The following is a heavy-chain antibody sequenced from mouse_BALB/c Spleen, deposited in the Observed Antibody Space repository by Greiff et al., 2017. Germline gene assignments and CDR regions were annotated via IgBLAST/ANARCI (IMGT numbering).Heavy chain of an antibody. CDR3: ARQDRYDGGGFDY. D-gene: IGHD2-14*01. CDR2: ISSGGSYT. J-gene: IGHJ2*01. CDR1: GFTFSSYA. V-gene: IGHV5-9-3*01. Sequence: EVQVVESGGGLVKPGGSLKLSCAASGFTFSSYAMSWVRQTPEKRLEWVATISSGGSYTYYPDSVKGRFTISRDNAKNTLYLQMSSLRSEDTAMYYCARQDRYDGGGFDYWGQGTTLTVSS.